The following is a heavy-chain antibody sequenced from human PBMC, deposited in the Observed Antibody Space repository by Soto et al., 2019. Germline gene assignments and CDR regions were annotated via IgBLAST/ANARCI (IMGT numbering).Heavy chain of an antibody. CDR1: GYTFTSYD. CDR2: MNPNSGNT. D-gene: IGHD6-13*01. Sequence: QVQLVQSGAELKEPGASVKVSCKASGYTFTSYDINWVRQATGQGLEWMGWMNPNSGNTGYAQKFQGRVTMTRNTSISTAYMELSSLRSEDTAVYYCARDKYSSSWDSYYFDYWGQGTLVTVSS. CDR3: ARDKYSSSWDSYYFDY. J-gene: IGHJ4*02. V-gene: IGHV1-8*01.